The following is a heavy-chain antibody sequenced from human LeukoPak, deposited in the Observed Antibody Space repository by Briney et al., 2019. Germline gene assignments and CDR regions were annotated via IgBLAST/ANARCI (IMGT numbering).Heavy chain of an antibody. V-gene: IGHV4-34*01. J-gene: IGHJ4*02. CDR3: ARGGYFDY. CDR2: TNHSGST. Sequence: KTSQTLSLTCAVYGGSFSGYYWRWIRPPQGQGMEWIGETNHSGSTNYHPTLKSRVTISVDTSKNQFSVKLSSVTVADTAVYYCARGGYFDYWGQGTLVTVSA. CDR1: GGSFSGYY.